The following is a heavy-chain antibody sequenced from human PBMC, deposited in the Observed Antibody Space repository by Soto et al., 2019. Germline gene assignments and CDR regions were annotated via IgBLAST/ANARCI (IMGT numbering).Heavy chain of an antibody. CDR3: ARESEDVTSNVDY. CDR1: GFTFTRFS. D-gene: IGHD1-1*01. V-gene: IGHV3-21*06. J-gene: IGHJ4*02. CDR2: ISSTTNYL. Sequence: EVQLLESGGGLVQPGGSLRLSCVVSGFTFTRFSMNWVRQAPGKGLEWVSSISSTTNYLYYGDSMKGRFTISRDNAKTSLYLEMNSLRAEDTAVYYCARESEDVTSNVDYWGQGTLVTVSS.